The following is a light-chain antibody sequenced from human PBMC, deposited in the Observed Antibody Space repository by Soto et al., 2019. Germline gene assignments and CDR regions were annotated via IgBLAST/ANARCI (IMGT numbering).Light chain of an antibody. J-gene: IGKJ1*01. V-gene: IGKV1-12*01. CDR2: AAS. CDR1: QGISSW. Sequence: DIQMTQSPSSVSASVGDRVTITCRASQGISSWLDWYQQKPGTAPNLLIYAASSLQSGVPSRFSGSGSGTEFTLTISNLQPDDFATYYCQQSFSTPRTFGQGTKVDIK. CDR3: QQSFSTPRT.